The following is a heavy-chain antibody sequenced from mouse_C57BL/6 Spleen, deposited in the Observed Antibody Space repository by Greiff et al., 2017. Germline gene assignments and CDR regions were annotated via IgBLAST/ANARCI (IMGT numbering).Heavy chain of an antibody. Sequence: EVMLVESGGGLVKPGGSLKLSCAASGFTFSSYTMSWVRQTPEKRLEWVATISGGGGNTYYPDSVKGRFTISRDNAKNTLYLQMSSLRSEDTALYYCARPQAYYSNYGGYFDGWGTGTTVTVSS. CDR2: ISGGGGNT. CDR3: ARPQAYYSNYGGYFDG. J-gene: IGHJ1*03. D-gene: IGHD2-5*01. CDR1: GFTFSSYT. V-gene: IGHV5-9*01.